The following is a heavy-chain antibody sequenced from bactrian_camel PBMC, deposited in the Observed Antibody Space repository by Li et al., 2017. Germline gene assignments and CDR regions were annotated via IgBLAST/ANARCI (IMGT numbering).Heavy chain of an antibody. CDR3: AADFNVCGVVRRRGKFGY. CDR1: GFTYSSRL. CDR2: LYTGGAPP. J-gene: IGHJ6*01. D-gene: IGHD2*01. Sequence: QLVESGGGSVQAGGSLRVSCVTSGFTYSSRLMGWFRQAPGKEREAVATLYTGGAPPYLHDSVKGRFTISLDNTKNTLYLYLQMNSLKPEDTAMYYCAADFNVCGVVRRRGKFGYLGLGTQVTVS. V-gene: IGHV3S28*01.